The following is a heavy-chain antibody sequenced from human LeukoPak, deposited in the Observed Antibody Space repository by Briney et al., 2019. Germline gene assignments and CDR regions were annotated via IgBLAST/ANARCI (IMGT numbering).Heavy chain of an antibody. J-gene: IGHJ4*02. CDR3: AKVRLPGSGSYIYGY. CDR2: ISTTGSSI. D-gene: IGHD1-26*01. CDR1: GFTFSSYE. V-gene: IGHV3-48*03. Sequence: GGSLRLSCAASGFTFSSYEMNWVRQAPGKGLEWVSYISTTGSSIYYADSVKGRFTISRDNVKNLLYLQMNSLRAEDTAVYYCAKVRLPGSGSYIYGYWGQGTLVTVSS.